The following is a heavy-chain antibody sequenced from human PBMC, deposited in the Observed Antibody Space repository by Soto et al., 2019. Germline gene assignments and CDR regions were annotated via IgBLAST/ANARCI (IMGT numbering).Heavy chain of an antibody. V-gene: IGHV1-46*01. J-gene: IGHJ3*02. CDR2: INPSGGST. CDR1: GYTFTSYY. D-gene: IGHD6-19*01. Sequence: GASVNVSCKASGYTFTSYYMHWVRQAPGQGLEWMGIINPSGGSTSYAQKFQGRVTMTRDTSTSTVYMELSSLRSEDTAVYYCARDRETGYSSGWYSGDAFDIWGQGTMVTVSS. CDR3: ARDRETGYSSGWYSGDAFDI.